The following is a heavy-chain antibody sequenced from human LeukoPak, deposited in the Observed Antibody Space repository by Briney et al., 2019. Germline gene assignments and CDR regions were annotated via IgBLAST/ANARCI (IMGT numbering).Heavy chain of an antibody. CDR2: IHPGDSDT. Sequence: GESLKISCKGSGYTFTSYWIGWVRQMPGKGLEYMGIIHPGDSDTRYSPSFQGQVTISVDRSSSTAYLQWSRLKASDTAMYYCATHPGGLQSGFDNWGQGTLVTVSS. V-gene: IGHV5-51*01. D-gene: IGHD5-24*01. CDR3: ATHPGGLQSGFDN. J-gene: IGHJ4*02. CDR1: GYTFTSYW.